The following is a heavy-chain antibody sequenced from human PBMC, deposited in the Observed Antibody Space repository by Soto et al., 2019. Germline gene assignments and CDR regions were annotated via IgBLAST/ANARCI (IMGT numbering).Heavy chain of an antibody. CDR3: AKRFDGYSSGWYSYAFDI. CDR2: ISGSGGST. J-gene: IGHJ3*02. Sequence: SLRLSCAASGFTFSSYAMSWVRQAPGKGLEWVSAISGSGGSTYYADSVKGRFTISRDNSKNTLYLQMNSLRAEDTAVYYCAKRFDGYSSGWYSYAFDIWGQGTMVTVSS. CDR1: GFTFSSYA. V-gene: IGHV3-23*01. D-gene: IGHD6-19*01.